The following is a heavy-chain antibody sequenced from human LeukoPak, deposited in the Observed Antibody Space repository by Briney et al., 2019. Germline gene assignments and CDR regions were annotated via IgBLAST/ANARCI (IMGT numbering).Heavy chain of an antibody. V-gene: IGHV1-46*01. J-gene: IGHJ4*02. Sequence: GASVKVSCKASGYTFTSYYMHWVRQAPGQGLEWMGIINPSGGSTSYAQKFQGRVTMTRDTSTSTVYMELSSLRSEDTAVYYCARAGLDYDFWSGYYLFDYWGQGTLVTVSS. CDR2: INPSGGST. CDR1: GYTFTSYY. CDR3: ARAGLDYDFWSGYYLFDY. D-gene: IGHD3-3*01.